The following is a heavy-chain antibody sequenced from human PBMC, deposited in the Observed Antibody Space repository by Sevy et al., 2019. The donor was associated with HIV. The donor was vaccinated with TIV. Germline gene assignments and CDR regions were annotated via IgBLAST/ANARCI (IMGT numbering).Heavy chain of an antibody. CDR1: GFTFSSYA. Sequence: GGSLRLSCAASGFTFSSYALLWVHQAPGKGPEWVSLISYDGSKKYYSDSVKGRFAISRDESKTTLFLQMNSLRSEDTAIYYCARVGVSYCTDDCYHRFDYWGRGTLVTVSS. V-gene: IGHV3-30*09. J-gene: IGHJ4*02. CDR3: ARVGVSYCTDDCYHRFDY. CDR2: ISYDGSKK. D-gene: IGHD2-21*02.